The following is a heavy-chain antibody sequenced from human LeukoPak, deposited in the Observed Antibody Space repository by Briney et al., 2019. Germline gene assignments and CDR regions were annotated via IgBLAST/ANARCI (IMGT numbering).Heavy chain of an antibody. Sequence: GGSLGLSCAASGFIFSDHYMDWVRQAPGRGLEWVARIRNKVRGYTTEYAASVQGRFTISRDDSINSLYLQMSSLKTEDTAVYFCARGAVAGTNWYFDYWGQGTLVAVSS. D-gene: IGHD6-19*01. CDR1: GFIFSDHY. V-gene: IGHV3-72*01. J-gene: IGHJ4*02. CDR2: IRNKVRGYTT. CDR3: ARGAVAGTNWYFDY.